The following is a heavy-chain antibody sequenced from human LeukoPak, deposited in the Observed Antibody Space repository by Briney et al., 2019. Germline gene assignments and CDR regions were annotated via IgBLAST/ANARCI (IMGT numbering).Heavy chain of an antibody. CDR1: GFTFSSYS. V-gene: IGHV3-48*01. Sequence: GGSLRLSCAASGFTFSSYSMNWVRQAPGKGLEWVSYISSSTSTIYYADSVKGRFTISRDNAKNSLYLQMNSLRAEDTAVYYCARDLIVVVVAASDHDAFDIWGQGTMVTVSS. CDR2: ISSSTSTI. D-gene: IGHD2-15*01. CDR3: ARDLIVVVVAASDHDAFDI. J-gene: IGHJ3*02.